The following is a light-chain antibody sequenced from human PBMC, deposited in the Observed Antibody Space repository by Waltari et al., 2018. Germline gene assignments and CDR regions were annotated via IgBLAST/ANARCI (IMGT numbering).Light chain of an antibody. J-gene: IGKJ4*01. CDR2: DAS. Sequence: EIMLTQSPATLSLSPGARAPLPCRASQIVSSYLAWYQPKPGQAPRLLIYDASNRATGIPARFSGSGSGTDFTLTISSLEPEDFAVYYCQQRSNWPLTFGGGTKVETK. V-gene: IGKV3-11*01. CDR3: QQRSNWPLT. CDR1: QIVSSY.